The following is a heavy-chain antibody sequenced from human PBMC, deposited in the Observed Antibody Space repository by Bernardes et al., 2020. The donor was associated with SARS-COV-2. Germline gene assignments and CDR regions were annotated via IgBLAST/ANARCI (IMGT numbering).Heavy chain of an antibody. CDR3: RGIYYFYGMEV. Sequence: GGSLRLSCAASGFTFTTYSMHWVRQAPGKGLAWVAYISSSGNTIYYADSVKGRFTISRDNVKDSLSLQMNSLRAEDTAVYYCRGIYYFYGMEVWGQGTTVTVS. J-gene: IGHJ6*02. CDR1: GFTFTTYS. CDR2: ISSSGNTI. V-gene: IGHV3-48*01.